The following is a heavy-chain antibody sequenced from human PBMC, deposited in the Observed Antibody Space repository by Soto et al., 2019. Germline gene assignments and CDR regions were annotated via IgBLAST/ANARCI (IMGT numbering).Heavy chain of an antibody. D-gene: IGHD6-19*01. CDR1: GFTFKSYS. V-gene: IGHV3-48*02. CDR3: ARPSSGGETGFDP. J-gene: IGHJ5*02. CDR2: ISSSSTTK. Sequence: GSLRLSCAASGFTFKSYSMNWVRQAPGKGLEWVSYISSSSTTKYYTDSVKGRFTISRDNAKNSLYLQMNSLRDDDTAVYYCARPSSGGETGFDPWGQETLLTVSS.